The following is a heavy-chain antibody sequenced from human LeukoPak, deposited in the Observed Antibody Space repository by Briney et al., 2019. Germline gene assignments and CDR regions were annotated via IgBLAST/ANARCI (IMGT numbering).Heavy chain of an antibody. CDR3: ARAGCSGGSCYDY. D-gene: IGHD2-15*01. J-gene: IGHJ4*02. CDR2: ISGSSSYI. V-gene: IGHV3-21*01. CDR1: GFTFSNYN. Sequence: GGSLRLSCAASGFTFSNYNINWVRQAPGKGLEWVSSISGSSSYIYYAGSVKGRFTISRDNAKNSLYLQMNSLRAEDTAVYYCARAGCSGGSCYDYWGQGTLVTVSS.